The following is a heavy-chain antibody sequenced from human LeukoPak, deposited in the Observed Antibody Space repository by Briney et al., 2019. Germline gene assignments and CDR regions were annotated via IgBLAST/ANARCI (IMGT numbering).Heavy chain of an antibody. CDR2: IKSDGSTT. CDR3: ARVGGNSSIGGDY. D-gene: IGHD2/OR15-2a*01. V-gene: IGHV3-74*01. Sequence: PGGSLRLSCAASGFSFSSYRMHWVRQAPGTGLVWVSRIKSDGSTTNYADFVKGRFTISRDNAKNTLYLQMNSLRAEDTAVYYCARVGGNSSIGGDYWGQGTLVTVSS. CDR1: GFSFSSYR. J-gene: IGHJ4*02.